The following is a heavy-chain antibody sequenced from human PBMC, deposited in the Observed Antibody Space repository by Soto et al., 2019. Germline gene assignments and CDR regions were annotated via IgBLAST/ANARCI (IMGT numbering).Heavy chain of an antibody. Sequence: SETLSLTCAVYGGSFSGYYWSWIRQPPGKGLEWIGEINHSGSTNYNPSLKSRVTISVDTSKNQFSLKLSSVTAADTAVYYCARGGSVRGVLGYYYGMDVWGQGTTVTVSS. D-gene: IGHD3-10*02. J-gene: IGHJ6*02. CDR2: INHSGST. CDR3: ARGGSVRGVLGYYYGMDV. V-gene: IGHV4-34*01. CDR1: GGSFSGYY.